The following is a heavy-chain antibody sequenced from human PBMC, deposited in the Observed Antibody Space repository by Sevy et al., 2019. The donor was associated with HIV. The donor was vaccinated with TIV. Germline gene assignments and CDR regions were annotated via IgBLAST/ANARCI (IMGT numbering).Heavy chain of an antibody. CDR3: AGEARRAVAGPTGGFDP. D-gene: IGHD6-19*01. Sequence: GGSLRLSCAASGFTFSSYSMNWVRQAPGKGLEWVSSISSSSSYIYYADSVKGRFTISRDNAKNSLYLQMNSLRAEDTAVYYCAGEARRAVAGPTGGFDPWGQGTLVTVSS. CDR1: GFTFSSYS. CDR2: ISSSSSYI. J-gene: IGHJ5*02. V-gene: IGHV3-21*01.